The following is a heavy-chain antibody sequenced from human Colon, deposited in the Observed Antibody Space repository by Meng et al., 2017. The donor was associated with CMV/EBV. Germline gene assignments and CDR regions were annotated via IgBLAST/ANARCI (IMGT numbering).Heavy chain of an antibody. Sequence: TCTLDGGSFGGYHRHWCHETRQRGLEWIGRVNGGGSSDSNPSLKSRVTISLETSKNQFSLRLTSVTVADTGVYYCARGMVVIAPWFDAWGHGTLVTVS. CDR2: VNGGGSS. V-gene: IGHV4-34*01. J-gene: IGHJ5*01. D-gene: IGHD2-21*01. CDR1: GGSFGGYH. CDR3: ARGMVVIAPWFDA.